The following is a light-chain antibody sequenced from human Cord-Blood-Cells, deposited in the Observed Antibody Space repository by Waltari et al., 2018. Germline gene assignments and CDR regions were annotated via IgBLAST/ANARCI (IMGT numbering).Light chain of an antibody. CDR3: QQRSNWLT. Sequence: EIVLTQSPATLSLSPGERATLSCRPSQSVSSYLAWYQQQPGQAPRLLIYDASNRATGIPARFSGSGSGTDFTLTISNLEPEDFAVYYCQQRSNWLTFGGGTKVEIK. J-gene: IGKJ4*01. CDR2: DAS. CDR1: QSVSSY. V-gene: IGKV3-11*01.